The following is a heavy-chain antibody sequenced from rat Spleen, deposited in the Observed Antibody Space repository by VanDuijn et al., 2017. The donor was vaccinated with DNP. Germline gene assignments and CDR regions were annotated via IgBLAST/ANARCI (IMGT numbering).Heavy chain of an antibody. CDR2: ITNTGGSA. V-gene: IGHV5-25*01. J-gene: IGHJ3*01. CDR1: GFTFSDYY. CDR3: ARSRLPGYYPFAC. D-gene: IGHD1-4*01. Sequence: EVQLVESGGGLVQPGRSLKLSCAASGFTFSDYYMAWVRQAPTKGLEWVASITNTGGSAYYPDSVKGRFTISRDNAKTTLYLQMDSLRSEDTATYYCARSRLPGYYPFACWGQGTLVTVSS.